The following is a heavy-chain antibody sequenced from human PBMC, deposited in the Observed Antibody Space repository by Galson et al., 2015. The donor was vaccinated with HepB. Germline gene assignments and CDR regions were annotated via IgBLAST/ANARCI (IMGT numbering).Heavy chain of an antibody. V-gene: IGHV5-51*01. CDR2: IYPGDSDT. D-gene: IGHD7-27*01. J-gene: IGHJ2*01. CDR3: ARQNNWGSEWYFDL. Sequence: QMPGKGLEWMGIIYPGDSDTRYSPSFQGQVTISADKSISTAYLQWSSLKASDTAMYYCARQNNWGSEWYFDLWGRGTLVTVSS.